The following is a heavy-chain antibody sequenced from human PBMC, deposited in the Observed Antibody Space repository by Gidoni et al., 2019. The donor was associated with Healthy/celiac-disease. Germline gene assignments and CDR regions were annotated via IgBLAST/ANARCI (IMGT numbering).Heavy chain of an antibody. CDR3: ARVGCSGGSCYAHSFDY. CDR2: IYTSGST. V-gene: IGHV4-61*02. Sequence: QVQLQESGPGLVKPSQTLSLTCTVSGASIIIGRYYWSWIRQPDGKELELIGRIYTSGSTNYNPSLKRRVTISVDTSKNQFSLKLSSVTAADTAVYYCARVGCSGGSCYAHSFDYWGQGTLVTVSS. J-gene: IGHJ4*02. CDR1: GASIIIGRYY. D-gene: IGHD2-15*01.